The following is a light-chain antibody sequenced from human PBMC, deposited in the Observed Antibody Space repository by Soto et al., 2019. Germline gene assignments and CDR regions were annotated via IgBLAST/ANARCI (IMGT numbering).Light chain of an antibody. J-gene: IGLJ2*01. CDR1: SSDVGNYNF. V-gene: IGLV2-11*01. Sequence: QSVLTQPRSVSGSPGQSVTISCTGTSSDVGNYNFVSWYQEHPGKAPKLIIYDVAKRPSGVPDRFSGSKSGNTASLTISGLQAEDEADYSCCSYAGNYPHFGGGPKLTVL. CDR2: DVA. CDR3: CSYAGNYPH.